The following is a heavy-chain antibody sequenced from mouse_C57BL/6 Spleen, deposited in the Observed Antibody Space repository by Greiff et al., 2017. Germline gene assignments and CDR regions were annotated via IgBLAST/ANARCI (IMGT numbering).Heavy chain of an antibody. CDR2: IYPGSGST. V-gene: IGHV1-55*01. Sequence: VQLQQPGAELVKPGASVKMSCKASGYTFTSYWITWVKQRPGQGLEWIGDIYPGSGSTNYNEKFKSKATLTVDTSSSTAYMQLSSLTSEDSAVYYCAKPPLTTVVAHWYFDVWGTGTTVTVSS. CDR3: AKPPLTTVVAHWYFDV. D-gene: IGHD1-1*01. J-gene: IGHJ1*03. CDR1: GYTFTSYW.